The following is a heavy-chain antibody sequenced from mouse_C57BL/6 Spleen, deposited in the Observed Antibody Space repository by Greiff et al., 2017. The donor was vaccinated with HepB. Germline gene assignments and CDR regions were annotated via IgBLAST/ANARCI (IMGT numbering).Heavy chain of an antibody. J-gene: IGHJ2*01. CDR3: ARSNYYGSSYSYYFDY. V-gene: IGHV1-52*01. D-gene: IGHD1-1*01. CDR1: GYTFTSYW. CDR2: IDPSDSET. Sequence: QVQLQQPGAELVRPGSSVKLSCKASGYTFTSYWMHWVKQRPIQGLEWIGNIDPSDSETHYNQKFKDKATLTVDKSSSTAYMQLSSLTSEDSAVYYCARSNYYGSSYSYYFDYWGQGTTLTVSS.